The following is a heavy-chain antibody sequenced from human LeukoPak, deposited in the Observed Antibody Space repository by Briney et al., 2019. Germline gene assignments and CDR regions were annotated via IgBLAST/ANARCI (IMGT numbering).Heavy chain of an antibody. Sequence: GGSLRLSCGASGFTSSSYGMNWVRQGPGKGLEWVSGISGSGDSTHYADSVKGRFTISRDNSKNTLYLQMNSLRAEDTAVYYCAKGQAYYYHYGMDVWGQGTTVTVSS. CDR1: GFTSSSYG. J-gene: IGHJ6*02. V-gene: IGHV3-23*01. CDR2: ISGSGDST. CDR3: AKGQAYYYHYGMDV.